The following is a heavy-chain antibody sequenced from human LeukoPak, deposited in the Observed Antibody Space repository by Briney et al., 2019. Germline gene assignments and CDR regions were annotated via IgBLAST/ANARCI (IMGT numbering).Heavy chain of an antibody. CDR1: GYTFTSYD. Sequence: ASVKVSCKASGYTFTSYDINWVRQATGQGLEWMGWMNPNSGNTGYAQKFQGRVTMTRNTSISTAYMELSSLRSEDTAVYYCARSLLWYGELFFAGVDYYYYGMDVWGQGTTVTVSS. CDR2: MNPNSGNT. CDR3: ARSLLWYGELFFAGVDYYYYGMDV. V-gene: IGHV1-8*01. J-gene: IGHJ6*02. D-gene: IGHD3-10*01.